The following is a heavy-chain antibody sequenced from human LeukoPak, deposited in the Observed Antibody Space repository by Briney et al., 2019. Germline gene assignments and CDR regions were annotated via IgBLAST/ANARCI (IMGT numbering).Heavy chain of an antibody. CDR2: IYNDGSNK. CDR3: ASGIIAVAGDLWFDP. Sequence: PGGSLRLSCAASGFTFSIYGMHWVRQAPGKGLEWLTFIYNDGSNKYYADSVKGRFTISRDNSKNTLYLQMNSLRTEDTAVYYCASGIIAVAGDLWFDPWGQGTLVTVSS. CDR1: GFTFSIYG. V-gene: IGHV3-30*19. D-gene: IGHD6-19*01. J-gene: IGHJ5*02.